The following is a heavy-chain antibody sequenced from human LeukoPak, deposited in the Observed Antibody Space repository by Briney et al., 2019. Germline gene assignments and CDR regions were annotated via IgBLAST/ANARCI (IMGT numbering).Heavy chain of an antibody. Sequence: SETLSLTCAVYGGSFSGYYWSWLRQPPGKGLEGIGEINHSGSTNYNPSLKSRVTISVDTSKNQFSLKLSSVTAADTAVYYCATEQYCSGGSCSMDTAMVWGQGTLVTVSS. V-gene: IGHV4-34*01. CDR1: GGSFSGYY. D-gene: IGHD2-15*01. J-gene: IGHJ4*02. CDR3: ATEQYCSGGSCSMDTAMV. CDR2: INHSGST.